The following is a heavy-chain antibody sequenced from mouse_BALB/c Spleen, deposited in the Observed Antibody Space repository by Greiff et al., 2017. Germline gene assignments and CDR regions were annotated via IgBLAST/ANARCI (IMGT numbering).Heavy chain of an antibody. V-gene: IGHV1-18*01. D-gene: IGHD2-2*01. J-gene: IGHJ4*01. CDR2: INPNNGGT. Sequence: VQLQQSGPELVKPGASVKIPCKASGYTFTDYNMDWVKQSHGKSLEWIGDINPNNGGTIYNQKFKDKATLTADKSSSTAYMQLSSLTSEDSAVYYCARRWLPLYAMDYWGQGTSVTVSS. CDR3: ARRWLPLYAMDY. CDR1: GYTFTDYN.